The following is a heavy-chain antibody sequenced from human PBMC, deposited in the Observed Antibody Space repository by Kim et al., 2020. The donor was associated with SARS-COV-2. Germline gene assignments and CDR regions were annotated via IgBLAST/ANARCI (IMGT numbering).Heavy chain of an antibody. D-gene: IGHD6-19*01. CDR1: GFTFNTYS. Sequence: GESLKISCAASGFTFNTYSMTWARRAPGKGLEWVSSITTRSTSIYYADSVKGRFTISRDDAKSSLYLQMSSLRVEDTAVYYCARHIAVAGTSDYWGQGTL. CDR3: ARHIAVAGTSDY. J-gene: IGHJ4*02. CDR2: ITTRSTSI. V-gene: IGHV3-21*01.